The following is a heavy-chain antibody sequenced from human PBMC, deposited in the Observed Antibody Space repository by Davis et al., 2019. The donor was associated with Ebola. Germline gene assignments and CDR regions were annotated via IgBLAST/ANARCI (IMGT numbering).Heavy chain of an antibody. CDR2: INHSGST. CDR1: GGSFSGYY. J-gene: IGHJ5*02. D-gene: IGHD1-14*01. CDR3: ARVGSLHTAEFDP. Sequence: PSETLSLTCAVYGGSFSGYYWSWIRQPPGKGLEWIGEINHSGSTNYNPSLKSRVTISVDTSKNQFSLRLTSVTAADTAVYYCARVGSLHTAEFDPWGQGTLVTVSS. V-gene: IGHV4-34*01.